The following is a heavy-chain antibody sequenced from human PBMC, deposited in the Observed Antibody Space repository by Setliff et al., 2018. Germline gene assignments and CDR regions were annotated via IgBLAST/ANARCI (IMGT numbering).Heavy chain of an antibody. J-gene: IGHJ4*02. CDR3: VRDGAGAFDY. V-gene: IGHV3-74*01. CDR1: GFTFSRYW. Sequence: GGSLRLSCGASGFTFSRYWMHWVRQGPGKGLVWVSYINNDGSVTKYGDSVKGRFTISRDNAKNTLYLQMNSLRAEDTAVYYCVRDGAGAFDYWGQGALVTVSS. D-gene: IGHD1-26*01. CDR2: INNDGSVT.